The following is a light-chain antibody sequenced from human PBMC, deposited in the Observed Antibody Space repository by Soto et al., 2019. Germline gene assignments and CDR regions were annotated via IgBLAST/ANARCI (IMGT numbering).Light chain of an antibody. J-gene: IGLJ2*01. V-gene: IGLV1-44*01. CDR3: AVWDDSLSGMV. CDR2: NNN. CDR1: SSNIETNT. Sequence: QSALTQPPSASGTPGQRVTISCSGSSSNIETNTVDWYQHLPGTAPIVLIFNNNQRPSGVPDRFSGSKSGTSASLAISGLQSEDEADYYCAVWDDSLSGMVFGGGTKLTVL.